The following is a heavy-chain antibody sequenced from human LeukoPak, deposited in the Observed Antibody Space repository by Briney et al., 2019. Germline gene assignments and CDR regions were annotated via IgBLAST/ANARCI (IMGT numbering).Heavy chain of an antibody. Sequence: ASVKVSCKASGYTFTGYYMHWVRQAPGQGLEWMGWINPNSGGTNYAQKFQGRVTMTRDTSISTAYMELSRLRSEDTAVYYCARDPVRDYVWGSYRLNWFDAWGQGTLVTVSS. V-gene: IGHV1-2*02. J-gene: IGHJ5*02. CDR1: GYTFTGYY. CDR2: INPNSGGT. D-gene: IGHD3-16*02. CDR3: ARDPVRDYVWGSYRLNWFDA.